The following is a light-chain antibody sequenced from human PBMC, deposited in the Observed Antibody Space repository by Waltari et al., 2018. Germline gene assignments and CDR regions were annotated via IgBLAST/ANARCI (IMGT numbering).Light chain of an antibody. CDR1: QDIGSW. CDR2: VPT. Sequence: DIQMTQSPSSVSASVGDRVTINCRASQDIGSWLAWYQHKPGKAPKLLIYVPTNLQSGVPSRFSGSGSGTDFTLTISGLQADDSAIYYCQQAKNFPAVSFGGGTKVEIK. J-gene: IGKJ4*01. V-gene: IGKV1-12*01. CDR3: QQAKNFPAVS.